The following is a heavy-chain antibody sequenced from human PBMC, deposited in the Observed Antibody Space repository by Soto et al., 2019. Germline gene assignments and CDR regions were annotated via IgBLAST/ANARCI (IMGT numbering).Heavy chain of an antibody. CDR2: VNGDGSST. J-gene: IGHJ3*01. Sequence: EVQLVESGGRLVQPGGSLRLSCAASGFTFSNYWMHWVRQVPGKGLVWVSRVNGDGSSTFYADSVKGRFTISRDNAENTVFLQMNSLRAEDTAVYYCARDNWNTVWGQGTMVTVSS. CDR3: ARDNWNTV. V-gene: IGHV3-74*01. CDR1: GFTFSNYW. D-gene: IGHD1-20*01.